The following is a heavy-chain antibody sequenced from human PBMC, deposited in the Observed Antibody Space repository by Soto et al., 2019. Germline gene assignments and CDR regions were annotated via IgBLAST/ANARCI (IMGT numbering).Heavy chain of an antibody. D-gene: IGHD6-25*01. Sequence: PSETLSLTCGVYRGPFSGFYWSWVRQTPGGGLEWIGEINHSGTTNYNPSFQNRVTISVDKSTNNFSLKMTSVTAADAAVYYCARGRGYVYGSNFYGLDVWRQGTTVTVSS. CDR2: INHSGTT. V-gene: IGHV4-34*01. J-gene: IGHJ6*02. CDR1: RGPFSGFY. CDR3: ARGRGYVYGSNFYGLDV.